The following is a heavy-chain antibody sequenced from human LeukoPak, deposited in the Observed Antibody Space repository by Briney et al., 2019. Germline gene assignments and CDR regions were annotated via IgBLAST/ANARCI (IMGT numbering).Heavy chain of an antibody. CDR3: ARGGVLLVRGATMNNWFDS. Sequence: SETLSLTCAVYRGSFSQYYWNWIRQSPGKGLEWIGEINHSGRTNYNPALKSRVSISVDTSKNQFSLKVTSVSAADTGVYYCARGGVLLVRGATMNNWFDSWGQGSLVTVSS. J-gene: IGHJ5*01. CDR2: INHSGRT. D-gene: IGHD2-21*01. V-gene: IGHV4-34*01. CDR1: RGSFSQYY.